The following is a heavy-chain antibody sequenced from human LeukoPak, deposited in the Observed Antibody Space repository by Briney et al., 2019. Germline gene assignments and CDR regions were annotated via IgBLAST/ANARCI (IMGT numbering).Heavy chain of an antibody. D-gene: IGHD3-10*01. CDR3: ARRLYYYGSETREKKQNWFDP. V-gene: IGHV4-34*01. Sequence: PLETLSLTCAVYGGSFSGYYWSWIRQPPGKGLEWIGEINHSGSTNYNPSLKSRVTISVDTSKNQFSLKLSSVTAADTAVYYCARRLYYYGSETREKKQNWFDPWGQGTLVTVSS. CDR2: INHSGST. J-gene: IGHJ5*02. CDR1: GGSFSGYY.